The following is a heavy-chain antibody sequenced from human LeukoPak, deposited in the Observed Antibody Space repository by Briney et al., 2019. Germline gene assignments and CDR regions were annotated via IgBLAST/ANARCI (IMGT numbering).Heavy chain of an antibody. Sequence: SETLSLTCTVSGGSISSYYWSWIRQPPGKGLEWIGYIYYSGSTNYNPSLKSRVTISVDTSKNQSSLKLSSVTAADTAVYYCARDTVTRPLDYWGQGTLVTVSS. CDR3: ARDTVTRPLDY. D-gene: IGHD4-17*01. V-gene: IGHV4-59*01. CDR1: GGSISSYY. J-gene: IGHJ4*02. CDR2: IYYSGST.